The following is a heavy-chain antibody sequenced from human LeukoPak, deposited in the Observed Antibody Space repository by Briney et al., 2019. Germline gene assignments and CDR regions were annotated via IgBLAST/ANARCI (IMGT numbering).Heavy chain of an antibody. D-gene: IGHD3-3*01. CDR3: ARHQGRVTNFDY. Sequence: PSETLSLTCTVSGDSISNSFYYWGWIRQPPGKGLEWIGSIYYSGSTYYNPSLKSRVTISADTSKNQFSLKLSSVTAADTAVYYCARHQGRVTNFDYWGQGTLVSVSS. CDR1: GDSISNSFYY. J-gene: IGHJ4*02. CDR2: IYYSGST. V-gene: IGHV4-39*01.